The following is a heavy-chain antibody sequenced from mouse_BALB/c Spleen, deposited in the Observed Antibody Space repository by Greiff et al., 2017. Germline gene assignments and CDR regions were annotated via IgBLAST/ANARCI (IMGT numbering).Heavy chain of an antibody. CDR3: ARESMIRDYFDY. CDR1: GFNIKDTY. Sequence: EVQLQESGAELVKPGASVKLSCTASGFNIKDTYMHWVKQRPEQGLEWIGRIDPANGNTKYDPKFQGKATITADTSSNTAYLKLSSLTSEDTAVYYCARESMIRDYFDYWGQGTTLTVSS. CDR2: IDPANGNT. J-gene: IGHJ2*01. D-gene: IGHD2-4*01. V-gene: IGHV14-3*02.